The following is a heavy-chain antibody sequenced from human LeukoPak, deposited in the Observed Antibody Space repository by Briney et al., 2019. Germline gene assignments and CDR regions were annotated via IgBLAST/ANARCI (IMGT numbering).Heavy chain of an antibody. D-gene: IGHD6-13*01. J-gene: IGHJ5*02. V-gene: IGHV1-2*02. Sequence: GASVKVSCKASGYTFTSYYMHWVRQAPGQGLEWMGWINPNGGGTNYAQKFQGRVTMTRDTSISTAYMELSRLRSDDTAVYYCARAVAAAGTSIWFDPWGQGTLVTVSS. CDR3: ARAVAAAGTSIWFDP. CDR2: INPNGGGT. CDR1: GYTFTSYY.